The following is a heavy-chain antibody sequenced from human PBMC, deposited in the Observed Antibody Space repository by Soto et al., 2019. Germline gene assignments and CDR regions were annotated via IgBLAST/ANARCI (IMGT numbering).Heavy chain of an antibody. CDR3: ARGPPFRYCSGGSCYSLYYYYYMDV. CDR2: INHSGST. J-gene: IGHJ6*03. Sequence: QVQLQQWGAGLLKPSETLSLTCAVYGGSFSGYYWSWIRQPPGKGLEWIGEINHSGSTNYNPSLKSRVTISVDTSKNQFSLKLSSVTAADTAVYYCARGPPFRYCSGGSCYSLYYYYYMDVWGKGTTVTVSS. V-gene: IGHV4-34*01. D-gene: IGHD2-15*01. CDR1: GGSFSGYY.